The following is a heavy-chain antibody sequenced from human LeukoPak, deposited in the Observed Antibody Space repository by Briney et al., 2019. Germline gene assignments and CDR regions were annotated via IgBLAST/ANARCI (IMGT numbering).Heavy chain of an antibody. CDR1: GFTFSSYG. D-gene: IGHD2-15*01. CDR2: IWYDGSNK. V-gene: IGHV3-33*06. Sequence: GGSLRLSCAASGFTFSSYGMHWVRQAPGKGLEWVAVIWYDGSNKYYADSVKGRFTISRDNSKNTLYLQMNSLRAEDTAVYYCAKQDCSGGSCYGTGTDYWGQGTLVTVSS. J-gene: IGHJ4*02. CDR3: AKQDCSGGSCYGTGTDY.